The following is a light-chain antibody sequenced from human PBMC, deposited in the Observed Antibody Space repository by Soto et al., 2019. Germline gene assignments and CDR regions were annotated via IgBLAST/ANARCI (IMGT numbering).Light chain of an antibody. CDR3: SSYTSLSTVV. Sequence: QSALTQPASVSGSPGQSITISCTGTSSDVGAYNFVSWYQLHPGEAPKLIIYEVTNRPSGVSERFSGSKSGNTASLTISGLQSEDETDYYCSSYTSLSTVVFGTGTKVTVL. CDR1: SSDVGAYNF. V-gene: IGLV2-14*01. CDR2: EVT. J-gene: IGLJ1*01.